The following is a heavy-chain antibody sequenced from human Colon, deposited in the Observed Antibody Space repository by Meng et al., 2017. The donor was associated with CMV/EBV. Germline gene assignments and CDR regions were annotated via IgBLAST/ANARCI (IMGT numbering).Heavy chain of an antibody. Sequence: GESLKISCAASGFTFSSYWMHWVRQAPGKGLVWVSRINSDGSSTSYADSVKGRFTISRDDSKNTLYLQMNSLKTEDTAVYYCTTDRRLELPGHYYYGMDVWGQGTTVTVSS. CDR1: GFTFSSYW. D-gene: IGHD1-7*01. V-gene: IGHV3-74*01. CDR3: TTDRRLELPGHYYYGMDV. CDR2: INSDGSST. J-gene: IGHJ6*02.